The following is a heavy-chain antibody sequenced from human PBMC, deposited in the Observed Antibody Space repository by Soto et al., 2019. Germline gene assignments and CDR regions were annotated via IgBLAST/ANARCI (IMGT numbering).Heavy chain of an antibody. D-gene: IGHD6-19*01. Sequence: PSETLSLTCVVYGGSFSGYYWSWIRQPPGKGLEWIGEINHSGSTNYNPSLKSRVTISVDTSKNQFSLKLSSVTAADTAVYYCARGTRGYSSGWYDYWGQGXLVTVSS. CDR2: INHSGST. CDR3: ARGTRGYSSGWYDY. V-gene: IGHV4-34*01. CDR1: GGSFSGYY. J-gene: IGHJ4*02.